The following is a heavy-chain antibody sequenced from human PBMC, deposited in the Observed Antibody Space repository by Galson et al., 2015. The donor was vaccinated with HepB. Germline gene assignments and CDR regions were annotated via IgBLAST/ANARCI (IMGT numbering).Heavy chain of an antibody. CDR2: ISGSGGST. D-gene: IGHD1-14*01. CDR3: AKVLVDTHTTEPDY. Sequence: SLRLSCAASGFTFSSYAMSWVRQAPGKGLEWVSAISGSGGSTYYADSVKGRFTISRDNSKNTLYLQMNSLRAEDTAVYYCAKVLVDTHTTEPDYWGQGTLVTVSS. V-gene: IGHV3-23*01. J-gene: IGHJ4*02. CDR1: GFTFSSYA.